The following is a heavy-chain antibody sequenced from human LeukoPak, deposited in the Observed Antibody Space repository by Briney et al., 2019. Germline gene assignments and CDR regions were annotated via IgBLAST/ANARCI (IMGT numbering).Heavy chain of an antibody. J-gene: IGHJ4*02. CDR3: ATDSPADSSSTHY. D-gene: IGHD6-13*01. CDR2: FDPEDGET. V-gene: IGHV1-24*01. CDR1: GYTFTSYY. Sequence: ASVKVSCKASGYTFTSYYMHWVRQAPGQGLEWMGGFDPEDGETIYAQKFQGRVTMTEDTSTDTAYMELSSLRSEDTAVYYCATDSPADSSSTHYWGQGTLVTVSS.